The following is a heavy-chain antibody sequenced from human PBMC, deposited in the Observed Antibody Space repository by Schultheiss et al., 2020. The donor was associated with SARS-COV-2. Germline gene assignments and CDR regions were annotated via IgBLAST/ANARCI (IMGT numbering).Heavy chain of an antibody. CDR1: GFTFSSYA. D-gene: IGHD4-11*01. J-gene: IGHJ4*02. V-gene: IGHV3-20*04. CDR3: ARTVPTVINYFDY. CDR2: INWNGGST. Sequence: GGSLRLSCAASGFTFSSYAMHWVRQAPGKGLEWVSGINWNGGSTGYADSVKGRFTISRDNAKNSLYLQMNSLRAEDTALYYCARTVPTVINYFDYWGQGTLVTVSS.